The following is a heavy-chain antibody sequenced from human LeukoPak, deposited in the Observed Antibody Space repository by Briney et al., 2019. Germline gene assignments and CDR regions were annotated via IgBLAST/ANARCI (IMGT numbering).Heavy chain of an antibody. V-gene: IGHV1-46*01. Sequence: ASVKASCKASGYTFTNYYIHWVRQAPGQGLEWMGLINPGGGNTNYAQNFQGRVTMTRGTSASTVYMELSSLRSEDTAIYYCARIRDGYNDAYDIWGQGTVVTVPS. CDR2: INPGGGNT. CDR3: ARIRDGYNDAYDI. J-gene: IGHJ3*02. CDR1: GYTFTNYY. D-gene: IGHD5-24*01.